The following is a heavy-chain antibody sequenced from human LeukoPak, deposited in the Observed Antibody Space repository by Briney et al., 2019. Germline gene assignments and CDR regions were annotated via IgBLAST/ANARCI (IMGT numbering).Heavy chain of an antibody. J-gene: IGHJ6*03. V-gene: IGHV4-38-2*02. CDR1: GYSISSGYY. CDR2: IYYSGST. D-gene: IGHD2-15*01. Sequence: SETLSLTCTVSGYSISSGYYWGWIRQPPGKGLEWIGSIYYSGSTYYNPSLQSRVTISVDTSKNQFSLKLNSVTAADTAVYYCASFYCSGGSCYQYFSYYYMDVWGKGTTVTVSS. CDR3: ASFYCSGGSCYQYFSYYYMDV.